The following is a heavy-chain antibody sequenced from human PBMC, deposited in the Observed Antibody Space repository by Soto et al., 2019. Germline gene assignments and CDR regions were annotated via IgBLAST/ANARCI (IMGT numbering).Heavy chain of an antibody. V-gene: IGHV4-30-4*01. CDR1: GGSISSGDYY. D-gene: IGHD6-13*01. CDR3: ARVFSSSWYFVPKSPSGMDV. CDR2: IYYSGST. J-gene: IGHJ6*02. Sequence: SETLSLTCTVSGGSISSGDYYWSWIRQPPGKGLEWTGYIYYSGSTYYNPSLKSRVTISVDTSKNQFSLKLSSVTAADTAVYYCARVFSSSWYFVPKSPSGMDVWGQGTTVTVS.